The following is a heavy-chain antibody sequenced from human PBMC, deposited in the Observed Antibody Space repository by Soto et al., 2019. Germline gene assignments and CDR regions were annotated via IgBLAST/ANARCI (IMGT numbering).Heavy chain of an antibody. Sequence: GESLKISCKGSGYSFISYWISWVRQMPGKGLEWMGRIDPSDSYTNYSPSFQGHVTISADKSISTAYLQWSSLKASDTAMYYCARLVVPAAILDYYGMDVWGQGTTVTVSS. D-gene: IGHD2-2*02. CDR2: IDPSDSYT. CDR1: GYSFISYW. CDR3: ARLVVPAAILDYYGMDV. V-gene: IGHV5-10-1*01. J-gene: IGHJ6*02.